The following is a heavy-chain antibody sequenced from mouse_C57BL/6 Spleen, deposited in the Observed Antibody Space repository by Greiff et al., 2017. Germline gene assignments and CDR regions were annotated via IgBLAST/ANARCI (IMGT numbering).Heavy chain of an antibody. CDR2: ISSGSSTI. CDR3: ARPLLLSDAMDY. J-gene: IGHJ4*01. D-gene: IGHD1-1*01. Sequence: DVMLVESGGGLVKPGGSLKLSCAASGFTFSDYGMHWVRQAPERGLEWVAYISSGSSTIYYADTVKGRFTISRYNAKKTLFLQMTSLRSEDTAMYYCARPLLLSDAMDYWGQGTSVTFSS. V-gene: IGHV5-17*01. CDR1: GFTFSDYG.